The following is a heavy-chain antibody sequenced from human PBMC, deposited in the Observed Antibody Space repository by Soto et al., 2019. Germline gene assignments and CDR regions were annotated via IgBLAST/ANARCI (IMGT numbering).Heavy chain of an antibody. CDR2: IYPGDSNA. CDR1: GYSSTSYW. V-gene: IGHV5-51*01. D-gene: IGHD2-2*02. CDR3: ARQGYCSNTACYTVDY. J-gene: IGHJ4*02. Sequence: GESLKISCRGSGYSSTSYWIGWVRQMPGKGLEWMGIIYPGDSNARYSPSFQGQVTISADKSISSAYLQWSSLKASDTAMYYCARQGYCSNTACYTVDYWGQGTLVTVS.